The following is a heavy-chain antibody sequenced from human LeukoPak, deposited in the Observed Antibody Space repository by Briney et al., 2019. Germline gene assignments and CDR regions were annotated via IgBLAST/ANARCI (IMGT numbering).Heavy chain of an antibody. Sequence: PGGSLRLSCAASGFTVSSNYMSWVRQAPGKGLEWVSVIFSGGSTYYAASVKGRFIIYRDNSKNTLYLQMNSVRAEDTAVYYCVRDPYGDYGFDYWGQGTLVTVSS. CDR1: GFTVSSNY. J-gene: IGHJ4*02. D-gene: IGHD4-17*01. V-gene: IGHV3-53*01. CDR3: VRDPYGDYGFDY. CDR2: IFSGGST.